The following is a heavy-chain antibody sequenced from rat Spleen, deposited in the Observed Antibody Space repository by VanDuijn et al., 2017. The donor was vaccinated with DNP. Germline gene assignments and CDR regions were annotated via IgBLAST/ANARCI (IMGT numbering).Heavy chain of an antibody. J-gene: IGHJ3*01. CDR2: MSPTTRSS. D-gene: IGHD1-6*01. CDR1: GFSFSDYD. V-gene: IGHV5-25*01. Sequence: EVQLVESGGGLVQPGRSLKLSCAASGFSFSDYDMAWVRQAPTKGLEWVACMSPTTRSSYYRDSVRGRFTVSRDDATSTLYLQMYSLRSEDMATYYCTRQDYYFNKGGWFAYWGQGTLVTVSS. CDR3: TRQDYYFNKGGWFAY.